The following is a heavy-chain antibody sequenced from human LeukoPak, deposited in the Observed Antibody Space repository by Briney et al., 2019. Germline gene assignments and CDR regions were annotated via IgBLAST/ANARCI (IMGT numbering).Heavy chain of an antibody. CDR1: GFTFSSYA. CDR3: AKRRESGIGSLYYFDY. Sequence: PGGSLRLSCAASGFTFSSYAMSWVRQAPGKGLEWVSAISGSGGSTYYRDSVKGRFTISRDNSKNTLYLQMNSLRTEDTAVYYCAKRRESGIGSLYYFDYWGQGTLVTVSS. CDR2: ISGSGGST. V-gene: IGHV3-23*01. J-gene: IGHJ4*02. D-gene: IGHD3-10*01.